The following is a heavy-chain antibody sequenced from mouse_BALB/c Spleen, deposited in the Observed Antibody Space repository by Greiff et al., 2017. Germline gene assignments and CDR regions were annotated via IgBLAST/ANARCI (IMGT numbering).Heavy chain of an antibody. CDR3: ASHYYGYPY. J-gene: IGHJ2*01. Sequence: QVQLQQSGAELAKPGASVKMSCKASGYTFTSYWMHWVKQRPGQGLEWIGYINPSTGYTEYNQKFKDKATLTADKSSSTAYMQLSSLTSEDSAVYYCASHYYGYPYWGQGTTLTVSS. D-gene: IGHD1-2*01. CDR2: INPSTGYT. V-gene: IGHV1-7*01. CDR1: GYTFTSYW.